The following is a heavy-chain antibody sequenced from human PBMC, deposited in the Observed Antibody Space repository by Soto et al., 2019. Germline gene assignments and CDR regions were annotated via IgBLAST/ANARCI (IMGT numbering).Heavy chain of an antibody. V-gene: IGHV3-33*01. CDR3: ARPSLAGLKAPFIDY. D-gene: IGHD2-21*02. CDR2: IWYDGSNK. CDR1: GFTFSSYG. Sequence: PGGSLRLSCAASGFTFSSYGMHWVRQAPGKGLEWVAVIWYDGSNKYYADSVKGRFTISRDNSKNTLYLQMNSLRAEDTAVYYCARPSLAGLKAPFIDYWGQGTLVTVSS. J-gene: IGHJ4*02.